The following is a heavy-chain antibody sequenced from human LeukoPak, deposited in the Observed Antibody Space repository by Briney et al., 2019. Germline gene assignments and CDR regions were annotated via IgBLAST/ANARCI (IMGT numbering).Heavy chain of an antibody. D-gene: IGHD5-24*01. V-gene: IGHV4-59*01. Sequence: SETLSLTCTVSGGSISSYYWSWFRQPPGKGLEWIAYINYSGSTNYNPSLKSRVTTSVDTSKNQFSLKLSSVTAADTAVYYCARASVMAPAYFDYWGQGTLVTVSS. CDR2: INYSGST. J-gene: IGHJ4*02. CDR3: ARASVMAPAYFDY. CDR1: GGSISSYY.